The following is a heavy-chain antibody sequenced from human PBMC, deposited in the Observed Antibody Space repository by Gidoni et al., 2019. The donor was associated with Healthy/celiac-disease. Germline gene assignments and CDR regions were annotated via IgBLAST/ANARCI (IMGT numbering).Heavy chain of an antibody. CDR2: IWYDGSNK. V-gene: IGHV3-33*01. CDR3: ARDETWSYGPFDY. CDR1: GFTFSSYG. D-gene: IGHD5-18*01. J-gene: IGHJ4*02. Sequence: QVQLVESGGGVVQPGRSLRLSCAASGFTFSSYGMHWVRQGPGKGLEGVAVIWYDGSNKYYADSVKGRFTISRDNSKNTLYLQMNSLRAEDTAVYYCARDETWSYGPFDYWGQGTLVTVSS.